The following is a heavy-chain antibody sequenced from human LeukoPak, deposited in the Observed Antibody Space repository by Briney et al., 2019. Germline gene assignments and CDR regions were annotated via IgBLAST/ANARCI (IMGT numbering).Heavy chain of an antibody. D-gene: IGHD6-19*01. CDR3: TTYRSGHY. V-gene: IGHV3-73*01. CDR2: ITTKRSNYAT. CDR1: GFTFSDSD. J-gene: IGHJ4*02. Sequence: GGSLRLSCAASGFTFSDSDIHWVRQASGKGLEWVGRITTKRSNYATAYTASVKGRFTISRHDSENTAYLQMNSLKTEDTALYYCTTYRSGHYWGQGTLVTVSS.